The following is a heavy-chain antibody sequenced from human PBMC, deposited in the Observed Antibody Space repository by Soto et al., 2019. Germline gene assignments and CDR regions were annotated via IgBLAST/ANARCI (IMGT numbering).Heavy chain of an antibody. V-gene: IGHV1-18*01. D-gene: IGHD2-2*01. CDR2: SSAHNGDT. J-gene: IGHJ3*01. CDR1: GYIFTSYG. Sequence: GASVKVSCKASGYIFTSYGITWVRQAPGQGLEWMGWSSAHNGDTKYAQMFQGRVTMTTDTSTSTAYMELSSLRSEDTAVYYCAIHETIVLLSASPGSDAFYFWGQGTMVTVSS. CDR3: AIHETIVLLSASPGSDAFYF.